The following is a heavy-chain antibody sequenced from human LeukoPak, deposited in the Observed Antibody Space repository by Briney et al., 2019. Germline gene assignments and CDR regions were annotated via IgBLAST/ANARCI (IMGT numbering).Heavy chain of an antibody. Sequence: PGGSLRLSCAASGFTFDDYGMSWVRQAPGKGLEWVSGINWNGGSTGYADSVKGRFTISRDNAKSSLYLQMNSLRAEDTALYYCARDRRYCSGGSYYVDYWGQGTLVTVSS. V-gene: IGHV3-20*04. CDR1: GFTFDDYG. J-gene: IGHJ4*02. CDR3: ARDRRYCSGGSYYVDY. CDR2: INWNGGST. D-gene: IGHD2-15*01.